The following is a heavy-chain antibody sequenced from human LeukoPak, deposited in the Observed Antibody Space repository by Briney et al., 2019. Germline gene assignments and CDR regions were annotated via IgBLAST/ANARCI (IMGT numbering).Heavy chain of an antibody. J-gene: IGHJ4*02. CDR1: GFTVSANY. CDR3: AKVGSGIQLWYVDY. D-gene: IGHD5-18*01. CDR2: IYSGGST. Sequence: GGSLRLSCAASGFTVSANYMSWVRQAPGKGLEWVSVIYSGGSTYYADSVKGRFTISRDNSKNTLYLQMNSLRAEDTAVYYCAKVGSGIQLWYVDYWGQGTLVTVSS. V-gene: IGHV3-53*01.